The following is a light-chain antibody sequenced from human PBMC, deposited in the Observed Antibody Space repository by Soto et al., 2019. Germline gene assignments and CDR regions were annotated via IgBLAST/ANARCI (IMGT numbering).Light chain of an antibody. CDR2: AAS. J-gene: IGKJ1*01. CDR1: RDIDNS. V-gene: IGKV1-27*01. Sequence: DIQVTQSPPSLSASVGDRVTITCRASRDIDNSLAWYQQVPGKAPKLLIYAASTLQSGVPSRFRGSGSGTSFILTITSLQPEDVATYYCQKYNKAPYIFGQGTKVEV. CDR3: QKYNKAPYI.